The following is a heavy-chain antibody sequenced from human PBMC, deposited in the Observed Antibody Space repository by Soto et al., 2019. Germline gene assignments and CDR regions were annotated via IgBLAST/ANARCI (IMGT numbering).Heavy chain of an antibody. CDR3: ARERITIFGVVIMPPYYYYGMDV. J-gene: IGHJ6*02. CDR2: IWYDGSNK. Sequence: GGSLRLSCAASGFTFSSYGMHWVRQAPGKGLEWVAVIWYDGSNKYYADSVKGRFTISRDNSKNTLYLQMNSLRAEDTAVYYCARERITIFGVVIMPPYYYYGMDVWGQGTTVTVSS. V-gene: IGHV3-33*01. D-gene: IGHD3-3*01. CDR1: GFTFSSYG.